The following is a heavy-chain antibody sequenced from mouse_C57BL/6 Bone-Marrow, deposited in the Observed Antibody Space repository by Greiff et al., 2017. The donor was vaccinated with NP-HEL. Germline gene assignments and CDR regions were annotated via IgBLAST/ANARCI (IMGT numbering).Heavy chain of an antibody. V-gene: IGHV10-1*01. Sequence: DAGGGLVQPKGSLKLSCAASGFSFNTYAMNWVRQAPGKGLEWVARIRSKSNNYATYYADSVKDRFTISRDDSESMLYLQMNNLKTEDTAMYYCVRQIRPYYYAMDYWGQGTSVTVSS. J-gene: IGHJ4*01. CDR1: GFSFNTYA. CDR2: IRSKSNNYAT. D-gene: IGHD2-12*01. CDR3: VRQIRPYYYAMDY.